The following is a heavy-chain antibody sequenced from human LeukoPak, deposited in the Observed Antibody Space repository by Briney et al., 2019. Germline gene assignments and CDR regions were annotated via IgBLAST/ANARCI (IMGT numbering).Heavy chain of an antibody. Sequence: GAPVKVSCKASGYTFTGYYMHWVRQAPGQGLEWMGWINPNSGGTNYAQKFQGRVIMTRDTSISTAYMELSRLRSDDTAVYYCARDMVRYYGSGSTDYWGQGTLVTVSS. J-gene: IGHJ4*02. CDR2: INPNSGGT. CDR3: ARDMVRYYGSGSTDY. V-gene: IGHV1-2*02. D-gene: IGHD3-10*01. CDR1: GYTFTGYY.